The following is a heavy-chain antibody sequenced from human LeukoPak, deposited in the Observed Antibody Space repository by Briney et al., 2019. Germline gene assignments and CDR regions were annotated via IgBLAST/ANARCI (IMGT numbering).Heavy chain of an antibody. V-gene: IGHV3-33*01. Sequence: PPGGSLRLSCAASGFTFSSYGMHWVRQAPGTGLERVAVIWYDGSNKYYADSAQGRFIISRDNSKNTLYLHMNSLRAEDTAVYYCARDGRQLWEYYYYGMDVWGQGTTVTVSS. J-gene: IGHJ6*02. D-gene: IGHD5-18*01. CDR3: ARDGRQLWEYYYYGMDV. CDR2: IWYDGSNK. CDR1: GFTFSSYG.